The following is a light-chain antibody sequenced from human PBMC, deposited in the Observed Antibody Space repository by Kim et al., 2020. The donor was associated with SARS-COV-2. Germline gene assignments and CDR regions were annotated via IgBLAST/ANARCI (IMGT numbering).Light chain of an antibody. Sequence: VQVVPTACTRASSGDSGYSYYSWYQRQPGKAPNLIIYGVNKRPSGGPARFSGSKSGNLASLAISGHQEGDEADYYCCSYVGGPVFGGGTQLTVL. CDR1: SSGDSGYSY. V-gene: IGLV2-11*01. CDR3: CSYVGGPV. CDR2: GVN. J-gene: IGLJ3*02.